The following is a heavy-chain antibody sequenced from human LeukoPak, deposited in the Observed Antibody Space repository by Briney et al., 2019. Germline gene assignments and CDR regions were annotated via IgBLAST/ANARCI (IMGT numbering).Heavy chain of an antibody. Sequence: PSQTLSLTCTVSGGSISSGDYYWSWIRQPPGKGLEWIGYIYYSGSTYYNPSLKSRVTISVDTSKNQFSLKLSSVTAADTAVYYCARGPYDSSDLGDYWGQGTLVTVSS. J-gene: IGHJ4*02. CDR1: GGSISSGDYY. V-gene: IGHV4-30-4*01. CDR3: ARGPYDSSDLGDY. D-gene: IGHD3-22*01. CDR2: IYYSGST.